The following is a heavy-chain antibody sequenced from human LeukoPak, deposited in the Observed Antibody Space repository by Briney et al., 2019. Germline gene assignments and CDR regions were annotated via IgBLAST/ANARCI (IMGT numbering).Heavy chain of an antibody. CDR3: AATIQDYYGSGSSDY. Sequence: GASVKVSCKASGGTFSSYAISWVRQAPGQGLEWMGGIIPIFGTANYAQKFQGRVTSTADESTSTAYMELSSLRSEDTAVYYCAATIQDYYGSGSSDYWGQGTLVTVSS. D-gene: IGHD3-10*01. CDR1: GGTFSSYA. CDR2: IIPIFGTA. J-gene: IGHJ4*02. V-gene: IGHV1-69*01.